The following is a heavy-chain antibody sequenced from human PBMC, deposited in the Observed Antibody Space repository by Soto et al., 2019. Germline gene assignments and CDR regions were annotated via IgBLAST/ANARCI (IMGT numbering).Heavy chain of an antibody. V-gene: IGHV4-30-4*01. D-gene: IGHD5-18*01. Sequence: PSETLSLTCSVSGGSMSSVDYYWSWIRQPPGKGLEWIGYIYYTGTTYYNPSLQSRITISLDMSKGQFSLKLSPVTAADTATYYCARVRAYSYGYEDYWGQGALVTVSS. CDR2: IYYTGTT. CDR1: GGSMSSVDYY. CDR3: ARVRAYSYGYEDY. J-gene: IGHJ4*02.